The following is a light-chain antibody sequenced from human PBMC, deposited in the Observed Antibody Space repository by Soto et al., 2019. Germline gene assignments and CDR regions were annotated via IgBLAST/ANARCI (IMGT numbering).Light chain of an antibody. V-gene: IGLV2-8*01. CDR3: SSYAGSNNYV. J-gene: IGLJ1*01. Sequence: QSALTQPPSASGSPGQSVTISCTGTSSDVGGYNYVSWYQQHPGQAPKLMIYEVSKRPSGVPDRFSGSKSGNTASLTVSGLQAEDEADYYCSSYAGSNNYVFGTGTKVPVL. CDR2: EVS. CDR1: SSDVGGYNY.